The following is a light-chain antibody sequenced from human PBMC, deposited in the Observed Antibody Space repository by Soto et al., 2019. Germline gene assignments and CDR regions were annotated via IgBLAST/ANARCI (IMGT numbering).Light chain of an antibody. CDR1: QSVLYSSNNKNY. J-gene: IGKJ4*01. CDR2: WAS. V-gene: IGKV4-1*01. Sequence: ISKSGKYLAVSLGERATINCKSSQSVLYSSNNKNYLAWYQQKPGQPPKLLIYWASTRESGVPDRFSGSGSGTDFTLTISSLQAEDVAVYYCQQYYNHLLTFAGGTKADIK. CDR3: QQYYNHLLT.